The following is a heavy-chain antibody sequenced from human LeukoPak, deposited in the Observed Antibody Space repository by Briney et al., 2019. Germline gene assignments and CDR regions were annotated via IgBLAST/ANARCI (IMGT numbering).Heavy chain of an antibody. CDR3: ARHQWRYYGSGNAFDI. J-gene: IGHJ3*02. V-gene: IGHV4-61*02. Sequence: SETLSLTCAVSGGSISSGSYYWSWIRQPAGKGLEWIGRIYTSGSTNYNPSLKSRVTISVDTSKNQFSLKLSSVTAADTAVYYCARHQWRYYGSGNAFDIWGQGTMVTVSS. D-gene: IGHD3-10*01. CDR2: IYTSGST. CDR1: GGSISSGSYY.